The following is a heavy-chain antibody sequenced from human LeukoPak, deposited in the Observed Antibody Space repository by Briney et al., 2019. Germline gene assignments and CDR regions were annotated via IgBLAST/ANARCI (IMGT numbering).Heavy chain of an antibody. CDR1: GYTFTGYY. V-gene: IGHV1-2*02. Sequence: ASVKVSCKASGYTFTGYYIHWVRQAPGQGLEWMGWINPNSGGTKSAQKFQGRVTMTRDTSISTAYMELSRLRSDDTAVYYCARGEVDIVATTPDDAFDIWGQGTMVTVSS. J-gene: IGHJ3*02. CDR3: ARGEVDIVATTPDDAFDI. CDR2: INPNSGGT. D-gene: IGHD5-12*01.